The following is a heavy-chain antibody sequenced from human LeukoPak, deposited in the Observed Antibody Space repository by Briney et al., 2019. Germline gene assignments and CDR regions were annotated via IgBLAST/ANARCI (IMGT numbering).Heavy chain of an antibody. D-gene: IGHD3-3*01. V-gene: IGHV3-21*01. J-gene: IGHJ5*02. Sequence: GGSLRLSCAASGFTFSSYSMNWVRQAPGKGLEWVSSISSSSSYIYYADSVKGRFTISRDNAKNSLYLQMNSLRAEDTAVYYCARDQPFYDFWSGSWFDPWGQGTLVTVSS. CDR1: GFTFSSYS. CDR2: ISSSSSYI. CDR3: ARDQPFYDFWSGSWFDP.